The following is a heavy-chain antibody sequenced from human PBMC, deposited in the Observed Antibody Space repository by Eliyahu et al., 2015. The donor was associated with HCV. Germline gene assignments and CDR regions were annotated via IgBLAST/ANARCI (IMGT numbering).Heavy chain of an antibody. CDR2: IDWDDDK. CDR3: ARMTSGGSYGFDY. D-gene: IGHD1-26*01. CDR1: GFSLSTSGMR. Sequence: QVTLKESGPALVKPTQTLTLTCTFSGFSLSTSGMRVSWFRQPPGKALEWLGRIDWDDDKFYSTSLKTRLTISKDTSKNQVVLTMTNMDPVDTATYYCARMTSGGSYGFDYWGQGTLVTVSS. J-gene: IGHJ4*02. V-gene: IGHV2-70*04.